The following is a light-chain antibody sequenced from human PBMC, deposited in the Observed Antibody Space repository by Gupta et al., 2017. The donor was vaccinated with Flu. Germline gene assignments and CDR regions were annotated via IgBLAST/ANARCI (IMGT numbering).Light chain of an antibody. CDR1: SSDVGGFEY. V-gene: IGLV2-14*01. Sequence: IAISCTGTSSDVGGFEYVSWYQQHPGEAPKLLIFEVSNRPSGVSNRFSGSKSGNTASLTITGLQAADEADYYCSSYSDTNTLVVFGGGTKLTVL. CDR2: EVS. CDR3: SSYSDTNTLVV. J-gene: IGLJ2*01.